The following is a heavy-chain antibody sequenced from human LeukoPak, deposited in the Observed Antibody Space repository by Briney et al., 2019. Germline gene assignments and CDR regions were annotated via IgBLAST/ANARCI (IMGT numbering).Heavy chain of an antibody. V-gene: IGHV4-34*01. CDR3: ARVVVCCSPSYYYYYMDV. Sequence: SETLSLTCAVYGGSFSGYYWSWIRQPPGKGLEWIGEINHSGSTNYNPSLKSRVTISVDTSKNQFSLKLSSVTAADTAVYYCARVVVCCSPSYYYYYMDVWGKGTTVTVSS. CDR1: GGSFSGYY. J-gene: IGHJ6*03. D-gene: IGHD2-15*01. CDR2: INHSGST.